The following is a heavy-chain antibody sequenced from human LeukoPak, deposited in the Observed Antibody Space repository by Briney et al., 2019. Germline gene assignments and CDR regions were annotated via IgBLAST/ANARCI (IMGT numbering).Heavy chain of an antibody. CDR2: INPNSGGT. D-gene: IGHD6-19*01. J-gene: IGHJ4*02. Sequence: ASVKVSCKASGYTFTGYYMHWVRQAPGQGLEWMGWINPNSGGTNYAQKFQGRVTMTRDTSISTAYMELSRLRSDDTAVYYCARDLIRIAVAGSGYWGQGTLVTVSS. CDR1: GYTFTGYY. CDR3: ARDLIRIAVAGSGY. V-gene: IGHV1-2*02.